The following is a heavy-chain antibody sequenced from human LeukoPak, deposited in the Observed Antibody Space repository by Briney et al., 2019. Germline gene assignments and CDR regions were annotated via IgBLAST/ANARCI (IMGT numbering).Heavy chain of an antibody. Sequence: GGSLRLSCAASGFTFSSYAMSWVRQAPGKGLEWVSAISGSGGSTYYADSVKGRFTISRDNSKNTLYLQMNSLRAEDTAVYYCAKDSYDSSGYGEGFDYWGQGTLVTVSS. V-gene: IGHV3-23*01. CDR1: GFTFSSYA. CDR2: ISGSGGST. J-gene: IGHJ4*02. CDR3: AKDSYDSSGYGEGFDY. D-gene: IGHD3-22*01.